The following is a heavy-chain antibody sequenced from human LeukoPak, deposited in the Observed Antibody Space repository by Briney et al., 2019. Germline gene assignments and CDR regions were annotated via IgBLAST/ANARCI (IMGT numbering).Heavy chain of an antibody. J-gene: IGHJ5*02. V-gene: IGHV4-59*08. CDR1: GGSFSGYY. CDR2: TYYSGNT. CDR3: ARHLGYCSTTSCHSWFDP. D-gene: IGHD2-2*01. Sequence: SETLSLTCAPYGGSFSGYYWSWIRQTPGKVLEWIGHTYYSGNTNYNPSLKSRLTISVDTSKNQFSLKLSSVTAADTAVYYCARHLGYCSTTSCHSWFDPWGQGTLVTVSS.